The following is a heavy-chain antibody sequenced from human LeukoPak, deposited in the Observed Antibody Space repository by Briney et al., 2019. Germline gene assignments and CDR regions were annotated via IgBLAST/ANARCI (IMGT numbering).Heavy chain of an antibody. D-gene: IGHD6-6*01. CDR2: IYYSGST. Sequence: PSETLSLTCTVSGGSISSYYWSWIRQPPGKGLEWIGYIYYSGSTNYNPSLKSRVTISVDTSKNQFSLKLSSVTAADTAVYYCARGLAGSSNWFDPWGQGTLVTVSS. V-gene: IGHV4-59*01. CDR1: GGSISSYY. CDR3: ARGLAGSSNWFDP. J-gene: IGHJ5*02.